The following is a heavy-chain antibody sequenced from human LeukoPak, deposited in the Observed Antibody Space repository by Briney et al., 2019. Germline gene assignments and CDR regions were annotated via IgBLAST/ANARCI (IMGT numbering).Heavy chain of an antibody. V-gene: IGHV3-23*01. Sequence: GGSLRLSCAASGFTFSSYAMSWVRQAPGKGLEWVSAISGSGSSTYYADSVKGRFTISRDNSKNTLYLQMNSLRAEDTAVYYCAKGSSMVRGVSRYQFDYWGQGTLVTVSS. D-gene: IGHD3-10*01. J-gene: IGHJ4*02. CDR2: ISGSGSST. CDR1: GFTFSSYA. CDR3: AKGSSMVRGVSRYQFDY.